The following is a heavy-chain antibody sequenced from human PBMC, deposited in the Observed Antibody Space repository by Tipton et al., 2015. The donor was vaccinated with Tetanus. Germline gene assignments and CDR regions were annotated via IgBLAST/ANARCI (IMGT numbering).Heavy chain of an antibody. V-gene: IGHV4-39*01. CDR2: IYESGST. CDR1: GGSIRGGTFY. J-gene: IGHJ4*02. D-gene: IGHD3-3*01. CDR3: ARHQSGYFTPFDY. Sequence: TLSLTCTVSGGSIRGGTFYWGWIRQPPGKGLEWIGSIYESGSTYYNPSLKSRVTISVDTTKNQFSRNLNSMAAADTGVYYCARHQSGYFTPFDYWGQGNLVTVSS.